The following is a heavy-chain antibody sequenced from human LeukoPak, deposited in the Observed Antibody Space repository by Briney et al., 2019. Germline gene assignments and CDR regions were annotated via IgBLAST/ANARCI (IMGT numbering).Heavy chain of an antibody. D-gene: IGHD5-12*01. CDR1: GFAFSSYS. Sequence: GGSLRLSCAASGFAFSSYSMNWVRQAPGKGLEWVSSTSSSSSYIYYADSVKGRFTISRDNAKNSLYLQMNSLRAEDTAVYYCARDVDYYFDYWGQGTLVTVSS. J-gene: IGHJ4*02. CDR3: ARDVDYYFDY. V-gene: IGHV3-21*01. CDR2: TSSSSSYI.